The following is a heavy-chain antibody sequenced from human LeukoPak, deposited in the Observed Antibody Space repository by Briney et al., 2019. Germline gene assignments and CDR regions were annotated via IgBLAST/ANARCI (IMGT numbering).Heavy chain of an antibody. D-gene: IGHD2-15*01. V-gene: IGHV4-38-2*02. J-gene: IGHJ5*02. CDR3: ARRISGAWFDP. CDR1: GFSNSSGYY. CDR2: IYHSGST. Sequence: PSETLSLTYSVPGFSNSSGYYWGWIRQPPGKGLDWIGIIYHSGSTYYNPSLKSRVTMSVDTSKNQFSLKLNSVTAADTAVYYCARRISGAWFDPWGQGTLVTVSS.